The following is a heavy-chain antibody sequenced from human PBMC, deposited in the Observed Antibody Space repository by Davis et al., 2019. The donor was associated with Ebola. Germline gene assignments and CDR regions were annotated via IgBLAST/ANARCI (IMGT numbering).Heavy chain of an antibody. J-gene: IGHJ4*02. Sequence: SETLSLTCTVSGVSVSSGSYYNWIRQPPGKGLEWIGYIYYSGSTNYNPSLKSRVTMSVDTSKNQFSLKLRSVTAADTAVYYCARDADGYNYGTLGYWGQGTPVTVSS. CDR1: GVSVSSGSYY. D-gene: IGHD5-24*01. V-gene: IGHV4-61*01. CDR3: ARDADGYNYGTLGY. CDR2: IYYSGST.